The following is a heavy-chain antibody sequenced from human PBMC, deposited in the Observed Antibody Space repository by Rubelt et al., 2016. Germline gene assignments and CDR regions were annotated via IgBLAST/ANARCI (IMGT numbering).Heavy chain of an antibody. CDR1: GYTFTSYG. V-gene: IGHV1-18*01. D-gene: IGHD6-19*01. J-gene: IGHJ3*02. Sequence: QVQLVQSGAEVKKPGASVKVSCKASGYTFTSYGISWVRQAPGQGLEWMGWISAYNGKTNYAQKLQGRVTMTTDTSTSTAYMGLRSLRSDDTAVYYCARDRTWLVPGLDAFDIWGQGTMVTVSS. CDR3: ARDRTWLVPGLDAFDI. CDR2: ISAYNGKT.